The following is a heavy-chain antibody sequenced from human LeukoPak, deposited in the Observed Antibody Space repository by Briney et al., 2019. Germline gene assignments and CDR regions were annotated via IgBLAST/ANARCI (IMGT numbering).Heavy chain of an antibody. D-gene: IGHD6-19*01. V-gene: IGHV4-59*01. CDR2: IYYSGST. J-gene: IGHJ3*02. CDR3: ARDENIAVAGTWAFDI. Sequence: PSETLSLTCTVSGDSISSYYWSWIRQPPGKGLEWIGCIYYSGSTNYNPSLKSRVTISVDTSKNQFSLKLSSVTAADTAVYYCARDENIAVAGTWAFDIWGQGTMVTVSS. CDR1: GDSISSYY.